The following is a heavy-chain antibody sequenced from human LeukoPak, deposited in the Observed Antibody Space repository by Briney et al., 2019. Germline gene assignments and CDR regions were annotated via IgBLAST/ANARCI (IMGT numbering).Heavy chain of an antibody. V-gene: IGHV4-31*03. CDR1: GGSISSGGYY. J-gene: IGHJ4*02. Sequence: SETLSLTCTVSGGSISSGGYYWSWIRQHPGKGLEWIGEINHSGSTNYNPSLKSRVTISVDTSKNQFSLKLSSVTAADTAVYYCARDFSSLITGWQRLVVDYFDYWGQGTLVTVSS. CDR2: INHSGST. D-gene: IGHD6-13*01. CDR3: ARDFSSLITGWQRLVVDYFDY.